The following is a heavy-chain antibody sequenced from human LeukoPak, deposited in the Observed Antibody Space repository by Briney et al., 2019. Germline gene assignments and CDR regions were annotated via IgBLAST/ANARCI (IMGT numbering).Heavy chain of an antibody. V-gene: IGHV4-34*01. CDR3: ARRGLGHPEY. J-gene: IGHJ4*02. D-gene: IGHD1-14*01. CDR1: GESFNNYY. Sequence: SETLSLACAVYGESFNNYYWSWIRQPPGKGLEWIGEITHSGSTNYNPSLKSRVTISVDTSRNQFSLRLNSVTAADTAVYYCARRGLGHPEYWGQGTLVTVSS. CDR2: ITHSGST.